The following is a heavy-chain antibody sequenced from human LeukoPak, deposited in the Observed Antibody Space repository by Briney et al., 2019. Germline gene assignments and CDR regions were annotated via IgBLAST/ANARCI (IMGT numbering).Heavy chain of an antibody. CDR2: INYDGSEK. D-gene: IGHD1-26*01. V-gene: IGHV3-7*04. Sequence: PGGSLRLSCAASRLTFTSYWMSWVRQAPGKGLEWVANINYDGSEKYYIDSVKGRFTISRDNAKNSLYLQMNSLRAEDTAVYYCARVRVGGTNYFDSWGQGTLVTVSS. CDR3: ARVRVGGTNYFDS. CDR1: RLTFTSYW. J-gene: IGHJ4*02.